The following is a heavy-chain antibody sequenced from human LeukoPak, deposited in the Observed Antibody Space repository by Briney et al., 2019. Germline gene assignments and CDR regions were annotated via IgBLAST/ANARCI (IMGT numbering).Heavy chain of an antibody. V-gene: IGHV3-64D*09. CDR1: GFTFSSYA. CDR3: VKDAYPGYYDSSGFGAFDI. J-gene: IGHJ3*02. Sequence: GGSLRLSCSASGFTFSSYAMHWVRQAPGKGLEYVPAISSNGGSTYYADSVKGRFTISRDNSKNTLYLQMSSLRAEDTAVYYCVKDAYPGYYDSSGFGAFDIWGQGTMVTVSS. D-gene: IGHD3-22*01. CDR2: ISSNGGST.